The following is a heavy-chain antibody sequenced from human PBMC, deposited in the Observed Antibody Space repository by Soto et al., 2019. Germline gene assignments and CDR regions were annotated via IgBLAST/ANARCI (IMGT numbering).Heavy chain of an antibody. J-gene: IGHJ4*02. V-gene: IGHV4-30-4*01. CDR1: GGSISSGDYY. D-gene: IGHD3-10*01. CDR2: IYYSGST. Sequence: LSLTCTVSGGSISSGDYYWSWIRQPPGKGLEWIGYIYYSGSTYYNPSLKSRVTISVDTSKNQFSLKLSSVTAADTAVYYCAREVTMVRGLDYWGQGTLVTVSS. CDR3: AREVTMVRGLDY.